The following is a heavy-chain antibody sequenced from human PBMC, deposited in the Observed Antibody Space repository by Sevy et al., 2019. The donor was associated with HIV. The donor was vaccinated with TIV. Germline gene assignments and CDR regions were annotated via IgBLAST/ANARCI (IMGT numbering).Heavy chain of an antibody. Sequence: ASVKVSCKASGGTFSSYAISWVRQAPGQGLEWMGGIIPIFGTANYAQKFQGRVTITTDESTSTAYMELSSLRSEDTAVYYCARGPFYYDSSGSSEAHAFDIWGQGTMVTVSS. J-gene: IGHJ3*02. CDR3: ARGPFYYDSSGSSEAHAFDI. CDR1: GGTFSSYA. CDR2: IIPIFGTA. D-gene: IGHD3-22*01. V-gene: IGHV1-69*05.